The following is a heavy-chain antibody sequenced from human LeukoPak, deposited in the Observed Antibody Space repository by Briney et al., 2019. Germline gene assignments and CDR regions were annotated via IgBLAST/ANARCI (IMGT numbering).Heavy chain of an antibody. V-gene: IGHV3-48*03. D-gene: IGHD4-17*01. CDR3: AREGAFGDRDY. CDR2: ISSSCSSI. Sequence: GGSLRLSCAASGFTFSSYEMNWVRQAPGKGLEWVSYISSSCSSIYYADSVKGRFTISRDNAKNSLYLQMNSLRAEDTAVYYCAREGAFGDRDYWGQGTLVTVSS. J-gene: IGHJ4*02. CDR1: GFTFSSYE.